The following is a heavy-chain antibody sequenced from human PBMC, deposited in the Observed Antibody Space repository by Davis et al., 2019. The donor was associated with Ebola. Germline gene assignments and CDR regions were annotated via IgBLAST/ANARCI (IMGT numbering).Heavy chain of an antibody. D-gene: IGHD6-6*01. CDR2: IIPIFGTA. Sequence: AASVKVSCKATGGTFSSYAISWVRQAPGQGLEWMGGIIPIFGTANYAQKFQGRVTITADKYTSTAYMELSSLRSEDTAVYYCERERRISIADRRDYYYGMDVWGQGTTVTVSS. CDR1: GGTFSSYA. CDR3: ERERRISIADRRDYYYGMDV. J-gene: IGHJ6*02. V-gene: IGHV1-69*06.